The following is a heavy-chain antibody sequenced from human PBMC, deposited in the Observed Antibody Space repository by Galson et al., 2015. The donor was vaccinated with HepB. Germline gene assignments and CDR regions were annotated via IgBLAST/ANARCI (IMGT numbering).Heavy chain of an antibody. V-gene: IGHV3-30*18. D-gene: IGHD5-18*01. J-gene: IGHJ5*02. Sequence: SLRLSCASSGFTFSSYGMHWVRQAPGKGLEWVAVVSYDGSNKYYADSVKGRFTISRDNSKNTLYLQMNSLRAEDTAIYYCAKDGWRGYTYGPNWFDPWGQGTLVTVSS. CDR3: AKDGWRGYTYGPNWFDP. CDR1: GFTFSSYG. CDR2: VSYDGSNK.